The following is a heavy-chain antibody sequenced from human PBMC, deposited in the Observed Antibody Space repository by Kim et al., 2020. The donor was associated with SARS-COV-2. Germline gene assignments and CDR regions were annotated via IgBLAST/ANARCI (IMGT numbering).Heavy chain of an antibody. J-gene: IGHJ6*02. CDR1: GFTFSSYG. V-gene: IGHV3-30*03. Sequence: GGSLRLSCAASGFTFSSYGMHWVRQAPGKGLEWVAVISYDGGNKYYADSVKGRFTISRDNSRNTLYLQMNSLRAEDTAVYYCAATPTTNRYYYYGMDVWGQGTTVTVSS. CDR3: AATPTTNRYYYYGMDV. D-gene: IGHD3-9*01. CDR2: ISYDGGNK.